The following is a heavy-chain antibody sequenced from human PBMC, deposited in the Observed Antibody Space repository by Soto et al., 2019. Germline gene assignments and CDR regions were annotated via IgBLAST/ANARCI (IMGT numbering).Heavy chain of an antibody. CDR2: IRSRANSYAT. V-gene: IGHV3-73*01. J-gene: IGHJ4*02. CDR3: SNSEAAADTPRYYFDS. D-gene: IGHD6-13*01. CDR1: GFSFSGSA. Sequence: GGSLRLSCAASGFSFSGSAMHWVRQASGKGLEWVGRIRSRANSYATTYAASMKDRFTISRDDSKNTAYLQMNSLKPEDTAVYYCSNSEAAADTPRYYFDSWGQGALVTVSS.